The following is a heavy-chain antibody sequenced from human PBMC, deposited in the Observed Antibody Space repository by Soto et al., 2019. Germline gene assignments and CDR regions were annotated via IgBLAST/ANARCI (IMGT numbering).Heavy chain of an antibody. CDR1: GFTFSSYA. J-gene: IGHJ3*02. V-gene: IGHV3-30-3*01. CDR2: ISYDGSNK. CDR3: ARESGSDAFDI. Sequence: PVGSLRLSCAASGFTFSSYAMHWVRQAPGKGLEWVAVISYDGSNKYYADSVKGRFTISRDNAKDSLYLQMNSLRAEDTAVYYCARESGSDAFDIWGQGAMVTVSS.